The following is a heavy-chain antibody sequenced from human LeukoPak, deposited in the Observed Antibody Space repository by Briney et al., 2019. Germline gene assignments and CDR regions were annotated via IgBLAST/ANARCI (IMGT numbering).Heavy chain of an antibody. CDR3: ARGVEDIVVVPAAVHFDY. V-gene: IGHV4-34*01. CDR2: INHSGST. CDR1: GGSFSGYY. J-gene: IGHJ4*02. D-gene: IGHD2-2*02. Sequence: SETLSLTCAVYGGSFSGYYWSWIRQPPGKGLEWIGEINHSGSTNYNPSLKSRVTISVDTSKNQFSLKLSSVTAADTAVYYCARGVEDIVVVPAAVHFDYWGQGTLVTVSS.